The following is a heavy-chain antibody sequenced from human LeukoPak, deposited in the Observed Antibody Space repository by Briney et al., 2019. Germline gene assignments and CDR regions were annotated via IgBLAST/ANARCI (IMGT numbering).Heavy chain of an antibody. CDR1: GGSFSSSSYY. CDR2: IYYSGST. D-gene: IGHD3-22*01. CDR3: ARHNYESSGFLKY. Sequence: SETLSLTCTVSGGSFSSSSYYWGWIRQPPGKGLEWIGSIYYSGSTYYNPSLKSRVTISVDTSKNQFSLKLSSVTAADTAVYYCARHNYESSGFLKYWGQGTLVTVSS. V-gene: IGHV4-39*01. J-gene: IGHJ4*02.